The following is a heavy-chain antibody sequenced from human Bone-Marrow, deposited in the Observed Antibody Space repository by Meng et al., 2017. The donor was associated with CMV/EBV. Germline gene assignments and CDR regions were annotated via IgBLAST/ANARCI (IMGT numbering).Heavy chain of an antibody. Sequence: SCKASGGTVMRQTVSGEREAPGQGLEWMGGINPIFGTPNYAQRFQGRVSITADTSTTTVYMVLGSLRSEDAAIYYCAKEGRAARQFDSWGQGTLVTVSS. CDR3: AKEGRAARQFDS. D-gene: IGHD6-13*01. J-gene: IGHJ4*02. CDR1: GGTVMRQT. CDR2: INPIFGTP. V-gene: IGHV1-69*06.